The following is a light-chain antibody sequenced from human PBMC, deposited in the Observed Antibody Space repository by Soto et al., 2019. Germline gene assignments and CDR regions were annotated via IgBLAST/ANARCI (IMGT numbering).Light chain of an antibody. V-gene: IGKV1D-16*01. CDR2: AAS. CDR3: QQYNSYPLT. CDR1: QGIATW. J-gene: IGKJ4*01. Sequence: DIQMTQSPSSLSASVGDRVTITCRASQGIATWLAWYQQKPEEAPKSLIYAASTLESGVPSRFSGSGSGTDFTLTISSLQPEDFATYYCQQYNSYPLTFGGGTKVEIK.